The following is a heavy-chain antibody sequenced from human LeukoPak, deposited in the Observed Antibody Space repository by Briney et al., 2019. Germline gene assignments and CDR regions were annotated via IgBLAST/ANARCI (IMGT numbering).Heavy chain of an antibody. CDR3: YCRDDLPA. V-gene: IGHV3-64D*06. Sequence: PGGSLRLSCSASGFTVTRYAMHWVRQAPGKGLEYVPAVDANGRTTYYADSVKGRFTISRDDSKNTLYLHMSSLRPEDTAIYYCYCRDDLPAWGQGTLVTISS. CDR1: GFTVTRYA. D-gene: IGHD5-24*01. J-gene: IGHJ5*02. CDR2: VDANGRTT.